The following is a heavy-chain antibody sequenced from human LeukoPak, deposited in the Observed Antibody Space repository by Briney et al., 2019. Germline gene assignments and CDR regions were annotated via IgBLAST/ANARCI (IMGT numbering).Heavy chain of an antibody. CDR1: GYSISSGYYW. Sequence: TLSPTCSVSGYSISSGYYWGWIRQPPGKGLEWLALIYWDDDKRYSPSLKSRLTITKDTSKNQVVLTMTNMDPVDTATYYCAQGDTALGHLFDYWGQGTLVTVSS. CDR3: AQGDTALGHLFDY. D-gene: IGHD5-18*01. J-gene: IGHJ4*02. V-gene: IGHV2-5*02. CDR2: IYWDDDK.